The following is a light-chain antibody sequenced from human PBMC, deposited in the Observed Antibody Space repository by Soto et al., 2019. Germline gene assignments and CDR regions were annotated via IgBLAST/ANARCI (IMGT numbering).Light chain of an antibody. CDR1: SSDVGGYNY. CDR2: NVS. CDR3: SSFTSTNTVL. Sequence: QSALTQPASVSGSPGQSITISCTGTSSDVGGYNYVSWYQQHPGKAPKLMIYNVSNRPSGVSNRFSGSKSGNTASLTISGLHAEDEGHYYCSSFTSTNTVLFGGGTKLNVL. J-gene: IGLJ2*01. V-gene: IGLV2-14*01.